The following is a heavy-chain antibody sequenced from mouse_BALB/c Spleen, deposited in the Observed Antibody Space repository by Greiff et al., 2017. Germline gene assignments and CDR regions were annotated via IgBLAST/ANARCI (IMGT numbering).Heavy chain of an antibody. V-gene: IGHV5-17*02. CDR1: GFTFSSFG. CDR3: ARYGSSLGGYFDV. Sequence: DVKLVESGGGLVQPGGSRKLSCAASGFTFSSFGMHWVRQAPEKGLEWVAYISSGSSTIYYADTVKGRFTISRDNPKNTLFLQMTSLRSEDTAMYYCARYGSSLGGYFDVWGAGTTVTVSS. J-gene: IGHJ1*01. D-gene: IGHD1-1*01. CDR2: ISSGSSTI.